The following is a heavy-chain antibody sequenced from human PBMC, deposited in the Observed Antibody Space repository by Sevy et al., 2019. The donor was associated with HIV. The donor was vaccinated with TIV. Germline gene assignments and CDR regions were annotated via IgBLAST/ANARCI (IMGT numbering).Heavy chain of an antibody. CDR1: GYTFTSYG. Sequence: ASVKVSCKASGYTFTSYGISWVRQAPGQGLEWMGWISAYNGNTNYAQTLQGRVTMTTDTSTSTAYMELRSLRSDDTAVYYCARAQKSYNWNAYFQHWGQGTLVTVSS. V-gene: IGHV1-18*01. J-gene: IGHJ1*01. CDR3: ARAQKSYNWNAYFQH. CDR2: ISAYNGNT. D-gene: IGHD1-20*01.